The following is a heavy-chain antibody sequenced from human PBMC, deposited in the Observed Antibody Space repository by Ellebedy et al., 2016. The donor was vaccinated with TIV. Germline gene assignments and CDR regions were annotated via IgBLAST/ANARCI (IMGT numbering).Heavy chain of an antibody. D-gene: IGHD2-15*01. CDR2: INSDGSST. Sequence: GESLKISCAASGFTFSSYWMHWVRQAPGKGLVWVSRINSDGSSTTYADSLKGRFTISRDNAKNSLYLQMSSLRAEDTAVYYCASAYCIGATCRVFDCWGQGTLVTVSS. CDR1: GFTFSSYW. CDR3: ASAYCIGATCRVFDC. J-gene: IGHJ4*02. V-gene: IGHV3-74*01.